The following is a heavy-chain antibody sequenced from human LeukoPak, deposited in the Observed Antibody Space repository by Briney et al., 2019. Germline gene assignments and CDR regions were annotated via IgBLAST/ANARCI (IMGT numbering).Heavy chain of an antibody. Sequence: GSLRLSCAASGFTFNSYGMSWVRQAPGKGLEWIGTISYSGHSSYNPSLRSRLTISLDTSKNHFSLKLTFMTAADTAMYFCARAVGLRLGEDYFDYWGQGSLVIVSS. V-gene: IGHV4-59*12. J-gene: IGHJ4*02. CDR1: GFTFNSYG. CDR2: ISYSGHS. CDR3: ARAVGLRLGEDYFDY. D-gene: IGHD3-16*01.